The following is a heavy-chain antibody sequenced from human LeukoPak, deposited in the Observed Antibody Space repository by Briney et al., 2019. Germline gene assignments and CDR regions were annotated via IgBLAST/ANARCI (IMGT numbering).Heavy chain of an antibody. D-gene: IGHD3-10*01. J-gene: IGHJ4*02. CDR2: IKSKNDGGSI. CDR3: ATDSEGFINHCGSGSPFL. V-gene: IGHV3-15*01. CDR1: GLTFSHAW. Sequence: GGSLRLSCTVSGLTFSHAWMTWVRQTPRKGLEWVGRIKSKNDGGSIDYAAPVKGRFTISRDDSKNTVYLQMNRLKIDDTATYYCATDSEGFINHCGSGSPFLWGQGTLVSVSS.